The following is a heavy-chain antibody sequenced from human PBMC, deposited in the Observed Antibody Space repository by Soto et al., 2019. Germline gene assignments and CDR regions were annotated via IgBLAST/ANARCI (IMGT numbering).Heavy chain of an antibody. Sequence: QVQLVESGGGVVQPGRSLRLSCAASGFTFSSYDMHWVRQAPGKGLEWVTVIWYDGTNKYYADSVKGRFTISRDNSKNTLYLQLNSLRAEDTALYYCAKGKSGSWPYYFDYWGQGTPVTVSS. CDR2: IWYDGTNK. D-gene: IGHD1-26*01. J-gene: IGHJ4*02. V-gene: IGHV3-33*06. CDR3: AKGKSGSWPYYFDY. CDR1: GFTFSSYD.